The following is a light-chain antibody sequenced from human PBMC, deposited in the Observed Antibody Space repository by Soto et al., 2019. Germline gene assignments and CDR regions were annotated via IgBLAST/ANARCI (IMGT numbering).Light chain of an antibody. V-gene: IGLV2-14*03. J-gene: IGLJ1*01. CDR2: DVY. Sequence: QSLLTHLASVTGSPGQSLTIFCTGTSSDVGGYSFVSWYQQHPGTAPKLMIYDVYNRPSGVSDRFSGSKSGNTASLTISGLQAEDEADYYCSSYTSSGTLVFGTGTKVTVL. CDR1: SSDVGGYSF. CDR3: SSYTSSGTLV.